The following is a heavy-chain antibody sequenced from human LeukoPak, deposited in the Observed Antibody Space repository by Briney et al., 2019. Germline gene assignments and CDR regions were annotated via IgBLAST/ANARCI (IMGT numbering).Heavy chain of an antibody. CDR2: ISYDGSNK. V-gene: IGHV3-30-3*01. J-gene: IGHJ6*04. CDR3: ARERLGLIRYFDWLLDV. D-gene: IGHD3-9*01. Sequence: GRSLRLSCAASGSTFSSYAMHWVRQAPGKGLEWVAVISYDGSNKYYADSVKGRFTISRDNSKNTLYLQMNSLRAEDTAVYYCARERLGLIRYFDWLLDVWGKGTTVTVSS. CDR1: GSTFSSYA.